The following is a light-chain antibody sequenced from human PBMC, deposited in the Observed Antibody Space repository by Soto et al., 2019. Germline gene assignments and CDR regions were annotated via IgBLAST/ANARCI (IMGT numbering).Light chain of an antibody. J-gene: IGKJ4*01. Sequence: EIVMTQSPATVSVSPGERATLSCRASQSIRNKLAWYQQRPGQAPTLVIYGASTRATGIPARFSGSGSGTEFTLTISSLQSEDFAVYYCQQYNNWPPLTFGGGTKVDIK. CDR1: QSIRNK. CDR2: GAS. V-gene: IGKV3-15*01. CDR3: QQYNNWPPLT.